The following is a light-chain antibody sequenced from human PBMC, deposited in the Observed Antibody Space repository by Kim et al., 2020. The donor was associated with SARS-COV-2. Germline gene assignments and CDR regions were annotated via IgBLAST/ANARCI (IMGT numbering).Light chain of an antibody. V-gene: IGLV2-11*01. J-gene: IGLJ3*02. Sequence: GQSVTISCTGTSRDVGGYNYVSWYQLHPGKAPKLMIYAVTERPSGVPDRFSGSKSGNTAFLTISGLQAEDEADYYCSSYADSSSLLFGGGTQLTV. CDR1: SRDVGGYNY. CDR3: SSYADSSSLL. CDR2: AVT.